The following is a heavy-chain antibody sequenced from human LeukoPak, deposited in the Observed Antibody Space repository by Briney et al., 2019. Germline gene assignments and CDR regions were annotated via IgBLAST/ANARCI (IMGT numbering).Heavy chain of an antibody. D-gene: IGHD3-22*01. Sequence: SVKVSCKASGGTFSSYAISWVRQAPGQGLEWMGGIIPIFGTANYAQKFQGRVTITADESTSTAYMELSSLRSEDTAVYYCAREERRDYYDSGGRTRYYYYGMDVWGQGTTVTVSS. V-gene: IGHV1-69*01. CDR2: IIPIFGTA. CDR3: AREERRDYYDSGGRTRYYYYGMDV. CDR1: GGTFSSYA. J-gene: IGHJ6*02.